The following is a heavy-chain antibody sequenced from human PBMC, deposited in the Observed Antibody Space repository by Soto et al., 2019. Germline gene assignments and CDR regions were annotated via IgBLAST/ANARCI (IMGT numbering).Heavy chain of an antibody. J-gene: IGHJ5*02. V-gene: IGHV4-59*01. CDR3: ARARWLQTWFDP. Sequence: QVQLQESGPGLVKPSETLSLTCTVAGGSISSYYWSWIRQPPGKGLEWIGYIYYSGSTNYNPSLKSRVTIPVDTSNNQFSLKLSSVTAADTAVYYCARARWLQTWFDPWGQGTLVTVSS. CDR1: GGSISSYY. D-gene: IGHD5-12*01. CDR2: IYYSGST.